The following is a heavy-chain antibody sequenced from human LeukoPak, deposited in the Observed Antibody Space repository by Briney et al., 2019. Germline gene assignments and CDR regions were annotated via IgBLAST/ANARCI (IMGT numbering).Heavy chain of an antibody. V-gene: IGHV4-34*01. Sequence: PSETLSLTCAVYGGSFSGYYWSWIRQPPGKGLEWIGEINHSGSTNYNPSLKSRVTISVDTSKNQFSLKLSSVTAADTAVYYCARAPLLTGYLYPFDYWGQGTLVTVSS. D-gene: IGHD3-9*01. CDR2: INHSGST. CDR1: GGSFSGYY. J-gene: IGHJ4*02. CDR3: ARAPLLTGYLYPFDY.